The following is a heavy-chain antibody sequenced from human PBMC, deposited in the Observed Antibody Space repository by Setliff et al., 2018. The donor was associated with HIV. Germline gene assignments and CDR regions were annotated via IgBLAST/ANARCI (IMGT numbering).Heavy chain of an antibody. D-gene: IGHD6-19*01. V-gene: IGHV5-51*01. CDR2: IYPDDSDT. CDR3: ARRSSGWYYFDY. Sequence: PGESLKISCKGSGYSFATYWIGWVRQMPGKGLEWVGVIYPDDSDTRYSPSFQGQVTISADKSISTAYLQWSSLKASDTAMYYCARRSSGWYYFDYWGQGTLVTVSS. J-gene: IGHJ4*02. CDR1: GYSFATYW.